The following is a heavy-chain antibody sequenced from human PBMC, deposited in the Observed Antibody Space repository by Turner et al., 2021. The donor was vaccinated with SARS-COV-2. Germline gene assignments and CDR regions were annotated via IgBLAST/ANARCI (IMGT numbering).Heavy chain of an antibody. J-gene: IGHJ5*02. CDR1: GDSISSSSYY. CDR2: IYYSGSP. V-gene: IGHV4-39*01. D-gene: IGHD1-1*01. CDR3: VRHTRNPKLPNWFDP. Sequence: QLQLQESGPGLVKPSETLSLTCTVSGDSISSSSYYWGWIRQPPGKGLEWIGSIYYSGSPYYKPSLKSRVTIAVDTSKNQFSLRLSSVTAADTAVYYCVRHTRNPKLPNWFDPWGQGTLVTVSS.